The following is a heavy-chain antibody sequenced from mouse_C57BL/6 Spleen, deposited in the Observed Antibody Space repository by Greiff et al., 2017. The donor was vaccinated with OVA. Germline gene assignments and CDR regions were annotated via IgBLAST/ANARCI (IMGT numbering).Heavy chain of an antibody. CDR1: GFTFSSYG. CDR3: ARHTTVRGYFDV. J-gene: IGHJ1*03. CDR2: ISSGGRYT. Sequence: EVQVVESGGDLVKPGGSLKLSCAASGFTFSSYGMSWVRQTPDKRLEWVATISSGGRYTYYPDSVKGRFTISRDNAKNTLYLQMSSLKSEDTAMYYCARHTTVRGYFDVWGTGTTVTVSS. V-gene: IGHV5-6*01. D-gene: IGHD1-1*01.